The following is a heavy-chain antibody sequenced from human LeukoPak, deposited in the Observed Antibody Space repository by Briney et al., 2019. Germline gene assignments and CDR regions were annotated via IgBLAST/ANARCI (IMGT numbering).Heavy chain of an antibody. CDR1: GYTFTSFG. D-gene: IGHD2-21*02. J-gene: IGHJ4*02. CDR2: ISAYNGNT. Sequence: ASVKVSCKASGYTFTSFGISWVRQASGQGLEWMGWISAYNGNTNYAQKLQGRVTMTTDTSTSTAYMELRSLRSDDTAVYYCARDGLRVVVTDYWGQGTLVTVSS. V-gene: IGHV1-18*01. CDR3: ARDGLRVVVTDY.